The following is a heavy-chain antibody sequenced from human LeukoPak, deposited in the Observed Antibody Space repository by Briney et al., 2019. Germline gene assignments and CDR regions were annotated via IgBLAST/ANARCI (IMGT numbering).Heavy chain of an antibody. Sequence: SETLSLTCTVSGGSISSCYWSWIRQPPGKGLEWIGYIYYSGSTNYNPSLKSRVTISVDTSKNQFSLKLSSVTAADTAVYYCARGAGTQAFFGLFDYWGQGTLVTVSP. CDR2: IYYSGST. D-gene: IGHD3-3*01. V-gene: IGHV4-59*01. J-gene: IGHJ4*02. CDR1: GGSISSCY. CDR3: ARGAGTQAFFGLFDY.